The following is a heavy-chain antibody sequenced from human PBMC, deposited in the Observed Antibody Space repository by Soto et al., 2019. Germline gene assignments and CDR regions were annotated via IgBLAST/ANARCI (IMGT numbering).Heavy chain of an antibody. CDR1: GYTFSDYY. J-gene: IGHJ6*02. D-gene: IGHD2-2*01. Sequence: QVQLVESGGGLVKPGGSLRLSCAASGYTFSDYYMSWFRQAPGKGLEWVSYISSSGSTIYYADSVKGRFTISRDNAKNSLYLQMNSLRAEDTAVDYCARGGYCISTSCYPFYYSGMDVWGQGTTVTVSS. CDR3: ARGGYCISTSCYPFYYSGMDV. CDR2: ISSSGSTI. V-gene: IGHV3-11*01.